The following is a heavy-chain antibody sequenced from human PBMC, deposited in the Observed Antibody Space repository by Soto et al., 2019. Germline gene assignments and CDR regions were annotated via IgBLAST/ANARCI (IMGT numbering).Heavy chain of an antibody. V-gene: IGHV5-51*01. J-gene: IGHJ4*02. CDR3: ARRAGGMDPFDY. D-gene: IGHD3-16*01. CDR1: GYTFITYW. Sequence: GESLKISCKTSGYTFITYWAVWVRQRTGEGLEWMGIIYPSESDSRYCPSFQGQGMFSVDKSLETAYLELKSLQTSDTAVYFCARRAGGMDPFDYWGQGTQVTVSS. CDR2: IYPSESDS.